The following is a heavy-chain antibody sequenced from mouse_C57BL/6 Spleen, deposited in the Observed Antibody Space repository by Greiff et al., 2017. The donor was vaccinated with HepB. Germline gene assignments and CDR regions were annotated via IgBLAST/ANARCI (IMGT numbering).Heavy chain of an antibody. CDR3: ARGIYYDYDDTWFAY. D-gene: IGHD2-4*01. V-gene: IGHV1-55*01. CDR1: GYTFTSYW. Sequence: QVQLKQPGAELVKPGASVKMSCKASGYTFTSYWITWVKQRPGQGLEWIGDIYPGSGSTNYNEKFKSKATLTVDTSSSTAYMQLSSLTSEDSAVYYCARGIYYDYDDTWFAYWGQGTLVTVSA. CDR2: IYPGSGST. J-gene: IGHJ3*01.